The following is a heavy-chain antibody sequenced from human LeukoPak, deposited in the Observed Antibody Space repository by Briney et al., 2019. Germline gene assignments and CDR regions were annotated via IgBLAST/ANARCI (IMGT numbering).Heavy chain of an antibody. CDR3: ASGVTARGFYYYMDI. D-gene: IGHD2-21*02. Sequence: GASVEVSCKASGYTFTGCYMHWVRQAPGQGLEWMGIINPSGGSTSYAQKFQGRVTMTRDMSTSTVYMELSSLRPDDTAVYSCASGVTARGFYYYMDIWGNGTTVTISS. CDR1: GYTFTGCY. CDR2: INPSGGST. V-gene: IGHV1-46*01. J-gene: IGHJ6*03.